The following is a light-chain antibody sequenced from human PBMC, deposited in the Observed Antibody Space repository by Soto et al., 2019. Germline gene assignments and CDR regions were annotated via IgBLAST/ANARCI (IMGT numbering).Light chain of an antibody. Sequence: EIVLTQSPGTLSLSPGERATLSCRASQSVSSTYLARYQQKPGQAPRLLIDGASSRATGIPDRFSGSGSGTDFTLTISRLEPEDFAVYYCQQYVRSPWTFGQGTKVEIK. J-gene: IGKJ1*01. CDR2: GAS. V-gene: IGKV3-20*01. CDR1: QSVSSTY. CDR3: QQYVRSPWT.